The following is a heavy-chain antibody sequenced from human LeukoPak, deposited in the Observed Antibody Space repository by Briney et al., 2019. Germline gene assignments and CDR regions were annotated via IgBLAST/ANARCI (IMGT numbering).Heavy chain of an antibody. D-gene: IGHD3-10*01. CDR3: ARVHYGPGYYYFDY. CDR2: IYSDNT. V-gene: IGHV3-66*01. CDR1: GFTFSNHG. Sequence: GGTLRLSCAASGFTFSNHGMNWVRQAPGKGLEWVSFIYSDNTHYSDSVKGRFTISRDNSKNTLYLQMNSLRAEDTAVYYCARVHYGPGYYYFDYWGQGTLVTVSS. J-gene: IGHJ4*02.